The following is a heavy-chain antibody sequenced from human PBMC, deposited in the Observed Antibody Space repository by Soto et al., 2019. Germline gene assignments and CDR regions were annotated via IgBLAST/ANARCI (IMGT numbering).Heavy chain of an antibody. Sequence: PGGSLRLSCTGSGFAFSIYAMTWVRQAPGGGLEWVSGISASGGDTYYADSVKGRFTISRDNSQNTLYLEMNSLRAEDTAVYYCASRGVYYFDHWGQGSLVTVSS. CDR1: GFAFSIYA. CDR2: ISASGGDT. V-gene: IGHV3-23*01. CDR3: ASRGVYYFDH. D-gene: IGHD2-8*02. J-gene: IGHJ4*02.